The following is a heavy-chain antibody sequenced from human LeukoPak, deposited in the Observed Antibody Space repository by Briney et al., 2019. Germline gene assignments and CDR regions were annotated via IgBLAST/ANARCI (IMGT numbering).Heavy chain of an antibody. Sequence: KSGGSLRLSCAASGFTFSIYWMSWVRQAPGKGLEWVGRIKSKTDGGTTDYAAPVKGRFTISRDDSKNTLYLQMNSLKTEDTAVYYCSTDKDYGDYTADYWGQGTLVTVSS. CDR1: GFTFSIYW. CDR2: IKSKTDGGTT. V-gene: IGHV3-15*01. J-gene: IGHJ4*02. D-gene: IGHD4-17*01. CDR3: STDKDYGDYTADY.